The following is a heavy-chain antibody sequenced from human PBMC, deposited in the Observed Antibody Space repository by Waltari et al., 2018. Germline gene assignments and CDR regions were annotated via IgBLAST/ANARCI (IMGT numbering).Heavy chain of an antibody. Sequence: QPQLQESGPGLVKPSETLSLTCTVSGGSISSSSYYWGWISQPPGKGLEWIGSIYYSGSTYYNPSLKSRVTISVDTSKNQFSLKLSSVTAADTAVYYCARGMVQGVIFDYWGQGTLVTVSS. D-gene: IGHD3-10*01. CDR1: GGSISSSSYY. J-gene: IGHJ4*02. CDR3: ARGMVQGVIFDY. CDR2: IYYSGST. V-gene: IGHV4-39*07.